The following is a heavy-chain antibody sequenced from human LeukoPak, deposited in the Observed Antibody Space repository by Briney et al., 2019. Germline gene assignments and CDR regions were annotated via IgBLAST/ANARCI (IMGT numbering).Heavy chain of an antibody. Sequence: SETLSLTCAVYGGSFSGYHWTWIRQSPGKGLEWIGDINPSGSTYYNPSLKSRLNISVDTSQNQFSLKLRSVTAADTAVYYCARGRHDITMIVVVMTSVSYYLDVWGKGTTVTVS. CDR1: GGSFSGYH. V-gene: IGHV4-34*01. D-gene: IGHD3-22*01. CDR3: ARGRHDITMIVVVMTSVSYYLDV. J-gene: IGHJ6*03. CDR2: INPSGST.